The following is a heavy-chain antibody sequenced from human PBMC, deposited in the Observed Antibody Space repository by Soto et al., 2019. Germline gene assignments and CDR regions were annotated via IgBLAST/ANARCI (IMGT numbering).Heavy chain of an antibody. CDR3: ARAAIFGASSSWQGDYYYGMDV. Sequence: QVQLQESGPGLVKPSQTLSLTCTVSGGSISSGDYYWSWIRQPPGKGLEWTGYIYYSGSTYYNPSLKRRVTISVEPPKNQFSLKRGFVTAAGTEVYYCARAAIFGASSSWQGDYYYGMDVWGKGTTVPVSS. J-gene: IGHJ6*04. CDR1: GGSISSGDYY. CDR2: IYYSGST. V-gene: IGHV4-30-4*01. D-gene: IGHD6-13*01.